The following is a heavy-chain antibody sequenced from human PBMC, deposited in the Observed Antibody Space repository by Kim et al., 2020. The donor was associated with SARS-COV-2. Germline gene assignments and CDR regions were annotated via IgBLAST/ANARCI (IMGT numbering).Heavy chain of an antibody. CDR2: ISGSGGST. CDR3: AKEARGEITMIVVVTPAFDY. Sequence: GGSLRLSCAASGFTFSSYAMSWVRQAPGKGLEWVSAISGSGGSTYYADSVKGRFTISRDNSKNTLYLQMNSLRAEDTAVYYCAKEARGEITMIVVVTPAFDYWGQGTLVTVSS. D-gene: IGHD3-22*01. V-gene: IGHV3-23*01. J-gene: IGHJ4*02. CDR1: GFTFSSYA.